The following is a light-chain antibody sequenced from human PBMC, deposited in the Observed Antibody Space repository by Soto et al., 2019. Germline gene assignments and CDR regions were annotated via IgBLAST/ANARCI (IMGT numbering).Light chain of an antibody. CDR1: SSDIGGYNY. J-gene: IGLJ1*01. CDR2: DVN. CDR3: CSYTGTYTDV. V-gene: IGLV2-11*01. Sequence: QSALTQPRSVSGSPGQSVTISCTGTSSDIGGYNYVSWNQQHPGKAPKLMIYDVNKRPSGVPDRFSGSKSGNTASLTISGLQAEDEADYYCCSYTGTYTDVFGTGTKLTVL.